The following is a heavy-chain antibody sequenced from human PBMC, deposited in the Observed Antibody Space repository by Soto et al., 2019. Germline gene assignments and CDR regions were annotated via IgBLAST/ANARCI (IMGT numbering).Heavy chain of an antibody. CDR2: ISIDGSNK. Sequence: GGSLRLSCVTSGFTFNNYGMHWVRQAPDKGLEWVALISIDGSNKYYGDSVKGRFTISRDNSKKTLYLQMNSLRGEDTAVYFCARDSYDVFTGYYTPHNWGQGTLVTVSS. D-gene: IGHD3-9*01. V-gene: IGHV3-30*03. CDR1: GFTFNNYG. CDR3: ARDSYDVFTGYYTPHN. J-gene: IGHJ4*02.